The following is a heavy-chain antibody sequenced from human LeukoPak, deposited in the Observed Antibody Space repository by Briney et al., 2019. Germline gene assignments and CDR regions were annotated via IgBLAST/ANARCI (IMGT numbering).Heavy chain of an antibody. CDR3: ARGKGPDYDFWSGYYRFDP. V-gene: IGHV1-69*05. Sequence: SVKVSCKASGYTFTVYSVHWVRQAPGQGLEWMGGIIPIFGTANYAQKFQGRVTITTDESTSTAYMELSSLRSEDTAVYYCARGKGPDYDFWSGYYRFDPWGQGTLVTVSS. J-gene: IGHJ5*02. CDR2: IIPIFGTA. D-gene: IGHD3-3*01. CDR1: GYTFTVYS.